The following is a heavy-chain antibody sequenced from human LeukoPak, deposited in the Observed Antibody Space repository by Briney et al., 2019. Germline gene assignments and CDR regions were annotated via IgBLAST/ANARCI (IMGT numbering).Heavy chain of an antibody. CDR3: ARISLGAFDL. CDR1: GFTVSSNS. V-gene: IGHV3-53*01. CDR2: IYSGGGT. Sequence: GGSLRLSCAASGFTVSSNSMSWVRQAPGKGLEWVSVIYSGGGTYYTDSVKGRFTISRDNSKNTLYLQMNSLRAVDTAVYYCARISLGAFDLWGQGTMVTVSS. D-gene: IGHD2/OR15-2a*01. J-gene: IGHJ3*01.